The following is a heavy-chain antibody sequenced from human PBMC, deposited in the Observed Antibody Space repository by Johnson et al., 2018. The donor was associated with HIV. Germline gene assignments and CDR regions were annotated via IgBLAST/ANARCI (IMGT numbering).Heavy chain of an antibody. CDR3: AKDSGGDGDPKTYYYDSSGLKPDAFDI. D-gene: IGHD3-22*01. CDR1: GFTFRSYG. V-gene: IGHV3-33*06. J-gene: IGHJ3*02. Sequence: VQLVESGGGVVQPGRSLRLSCAASGFTFRSYGMHWVRQAPGKWLEWVAVIWYYGSNKYSADSVQGRFPISIDISNHTLSLQLNSLRAEDTALYYCAKDSGGDGDPKTYYYDSSGLKPDAFDIWGQGTMVTVSS. CDR2: IWYYGSNK.